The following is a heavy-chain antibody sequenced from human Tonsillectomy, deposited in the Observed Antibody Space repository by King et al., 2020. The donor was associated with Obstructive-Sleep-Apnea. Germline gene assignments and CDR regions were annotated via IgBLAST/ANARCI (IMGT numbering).Heavy chain of an antibody. D-gene: IGHD3-16*01. CDR3: ARGGDYFEY. CDR2: IYYSGST. V-gene: IGHV4-59*01. Sequence: VQLQESGPGLVKSWETLSLTCSVSGGSISSYYWSWIRQSPGKGLEWIGYIYYSGSTSYNPSLKSRVTISVVTSRNEFSLKLSSVTAADTAVYYCARGGDYFEYWGQGTLVTVSS. CDR1: GGSISSYY. J-gene: IGHJ4*02.